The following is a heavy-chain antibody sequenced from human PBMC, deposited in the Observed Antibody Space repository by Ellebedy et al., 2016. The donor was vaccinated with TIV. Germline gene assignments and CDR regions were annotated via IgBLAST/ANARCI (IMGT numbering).Heavy chain of an antibody. CDR1: GFTFSSYA. CDR3: AKDLLRGYDILTGYYSTPGNAFDI. D-gene: IGHD3-9*01. CDR2: ISGSGGST. Sequence: GGSLRLXXAASGFTFSSYAMSWVRQAPGKGLEWVSAISGSGGSTYYADSVKGRFTISRDNSKNTLYLQMNGLRAEDTAVYYCAKDLLRGYDILTGYYSTPGNAFDIWGQGTMVTVSS. V-gene: IGHV3-23*01. J-gene: IGHJ3*02.